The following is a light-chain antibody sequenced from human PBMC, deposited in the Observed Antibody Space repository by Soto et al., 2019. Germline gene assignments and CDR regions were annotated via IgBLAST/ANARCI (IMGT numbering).Light chain of an antibody. CDR1: QSVSNNY. CDR3: QQYGNSPQIT. Sequence: EVVLTQSPAILSLSPVERATLSCRASQSVSNNYLAWYQQKPGLAPRLVIYDSSIRATGIPDRFSGSGSGTDFTLTISRLEPEDFAVYFCQQYGNSPQITFGQGTRLEIK. CDR2: DSS. J-gene: IGKJ5*01. V-gene: IGKV3D-20*01.